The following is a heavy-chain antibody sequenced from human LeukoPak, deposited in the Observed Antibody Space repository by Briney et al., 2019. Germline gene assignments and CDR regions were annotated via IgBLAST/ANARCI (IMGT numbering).Heavy chain of an antibody. CDR3: ARVPRKTMIVVVIPPGYFDY. Sequence: ASVKVSCKASGFTFTSSAVQWVRQARGQRLEWIGWIVVGSGNTNYAQKFQERVTITRDTSISTAYMELSRLRSDDTAVYYCARVPRKTMIVVVIPPGYFDYWGQGTLVTVSS. J-gene: IGHJ4*02. V-gene: IGHV1-58*01. D-gene: IGHD3-22*01. CDR2: IVVGSGNT. CDR1: GFTFTSSA.